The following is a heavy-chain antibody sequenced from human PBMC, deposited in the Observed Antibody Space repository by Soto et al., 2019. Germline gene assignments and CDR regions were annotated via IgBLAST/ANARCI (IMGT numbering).Heavy chain of an antibody. CDR2: IYYSGST. CDR1: GGSISSGGYY. D-gene: IGHD6-25*01. V-gene: IGHV4-31*03. Sequence: QVQLQESGPGLVKPSQTLSLTCTVSGGSISSGGYYWSWIRQHPGNGLEWIGYIYYSGSTYYNPSLKSRVTRAVAMSNNQCSLKLSAGSAADTAVYYCAGLVTSGYRPEWYFDLWGRGGLVTVSS. J-gene: IGHJ2*01. CDR3: AGLVTSGYRPEWYFDL.